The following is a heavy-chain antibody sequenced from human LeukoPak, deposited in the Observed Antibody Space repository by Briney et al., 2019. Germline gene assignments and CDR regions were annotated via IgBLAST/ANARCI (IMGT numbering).Heavy chain of an antibody. V-gene: IGHV3-20*04. CDR1: GFNFDDYG. D-gene: IGHD1-26*01. J-gene: IGHJ4*02. CDR2: VSWNGGST. CDR3: ARGSGSYSTYFDF. Sequence: GGSLRLSCAASGFNFDDYGMLWVRQAPGGGLEWVSGVSWNGGSTAYVDSVKGRFTISRDNAKNSLYLQMNSLRGEDTALYYCARGSGSYSTYFDFWGQGTLVTVSS.